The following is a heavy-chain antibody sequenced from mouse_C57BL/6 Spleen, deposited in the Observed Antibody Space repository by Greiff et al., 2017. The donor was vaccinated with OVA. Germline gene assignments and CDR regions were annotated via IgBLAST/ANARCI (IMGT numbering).Heavy chain of an antibody. V-gene: IGHV1-82*01. CDR1: GYAFSSSW. CDR2: IYPGDGDT. J-gene: IGHJ1*03. CDR3: AREGLGSYWYFDV. Sequence: QVHVKQSGPELVKPGASVKISCKASGYAFSSSWMNWVKQRPGKGLEWIGRIYPGDGDTNYNGKFKGKATLTADKSSSTAYMQLSSLTSEDSAVYFCAREGLGSYWYFDVWGTGTTVTVSS. D-gene: IGHD4-1*01.